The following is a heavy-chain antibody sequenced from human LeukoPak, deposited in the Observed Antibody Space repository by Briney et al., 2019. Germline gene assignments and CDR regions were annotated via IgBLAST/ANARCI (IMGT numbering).Heavy chain of an antibody. V-gene: IGHV3-30*04. J-gene: IGHJ4*02. Sequence: GGSLRLSCAASGFTFSSYAMHWLGQPPGKGLEWVAVISYDGSNKYYADSVKGRFTISRDNSKNTLYLQMNSLRAEDTAVYYCARDYYDFWSSLPRYYFDYWGQGTLVTVSS. CDR2: ISYDGSNK. CDR1: GFTFSSYA. CDR3: ARDYYDFWSSLPRYYFDY. D-gene: IGHD3-3*01.